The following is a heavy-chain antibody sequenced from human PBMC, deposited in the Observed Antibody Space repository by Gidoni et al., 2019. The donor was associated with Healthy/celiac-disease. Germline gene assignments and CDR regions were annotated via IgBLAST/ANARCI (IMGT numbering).Heavy chain of an antibody. V-gene: IGHV3-48*01. CDR1: GFTFRSYS. J-gene: IGHJ3*02. CDR3: ARDSELGELSLDAFDI. Sequence: EVQLVESGGGLVQPGGSLRLSCAASGFTFRSYSMNWVRQAPGKGLEWVSYISSSSSTIYYADSVKGRFTISRDNAKNSLYLQMNSLRAEDTAVYYCARDSELGELSLDAFDIWGQGTMVTVSS. D-gene: IGHD3-16*02. CDR2: ISSSSSTI.